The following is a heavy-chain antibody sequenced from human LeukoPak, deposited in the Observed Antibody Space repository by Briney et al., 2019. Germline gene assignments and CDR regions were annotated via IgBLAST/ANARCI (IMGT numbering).Heavy chain of an antibody. CDR1: GFTFSTYA. D-gene: IGHD3-10*01. Sequence: PGGSLRLSCAASGFTFSTYAMSWVRLAPGKGLGWVSGISGGGGSTYYADSVKGRCTSSRDNSNNTLYVQMNSLRVEDTAVYYCAKSGGLSGSGRLAMDVWGQGTTVTVSS. J-gene: IGHJ6*02. CDR2: ISGGGGST. CDR3: AKSGGLSGSGRLAMDV. V-gene: IGHV3-23*01.